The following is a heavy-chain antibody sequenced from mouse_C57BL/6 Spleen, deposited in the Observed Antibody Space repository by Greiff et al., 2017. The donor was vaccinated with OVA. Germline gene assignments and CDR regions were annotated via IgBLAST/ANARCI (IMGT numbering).Heavy chain of an antibody. V-gene: IGHV1-69*01. J-gene: IGHJ3*01. CDR3: AKGGAWFAY. CDR2: LDPSDSYT. Sequence: VQLQQPGAELVMPGASVKLSCKASGYTFTSYWMHWVKQRPGQGLEWIGELDPSDSYTNYNQKFKGKSTLTVDKSSSTAYMQLSSLTSEDSAVYYCAKGGAWFAYWGQGTLVTVSA. CDR1: GYTFTSYW.